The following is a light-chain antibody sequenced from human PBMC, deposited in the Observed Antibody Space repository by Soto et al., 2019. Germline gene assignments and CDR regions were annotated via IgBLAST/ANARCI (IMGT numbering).Light chain of an antibody. CDR3: SSYASSSTVV. V-gene: IGLV2-14*01. J-gene: IGLJ3*02. Sequence: QSALTQPASVSGSPGQSITISCTGTSSDVGGYNFVSWYQQHPGKAPKLMIYDVSRRSSGVSNRFSGSKSGNTASLTISGLQADDEGDYYCSSYASSSTVVFGAGTKVTVL. CDR1: SSDVGGYNF. CDR2: DVS.